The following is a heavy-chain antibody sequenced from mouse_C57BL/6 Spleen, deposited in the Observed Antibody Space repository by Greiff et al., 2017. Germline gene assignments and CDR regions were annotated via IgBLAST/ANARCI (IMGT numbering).Heavy chain of an antibody. CDR2: IDPSDSYT. D-gene: IGHD1-1*01. J-gene: IGHJ4*01. V-gene: IGHV1-69*01. Sequence: QVQLQQSGAELVMPGASVKLSCKASGYTFTSYWMHWVKQRPGQGLEWIGEIDPSDSYTNYNQKFKGKSTLTVDKSSSTAYMQLSSLTSEDSAVYYCARKPLHYYGSSSYAMDYWGQGTSVTVSS. CDR3: ARKPLHYYGSSSYAMDY. CDR1: GYTFTSYW.